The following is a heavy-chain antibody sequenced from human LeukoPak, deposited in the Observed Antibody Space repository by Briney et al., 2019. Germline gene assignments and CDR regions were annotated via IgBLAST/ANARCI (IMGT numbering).Heavy chain of an antibody. Sequence: GGSLRLSCAGSGFTFSSYSMTWVRQAPGKGLEWVSSITRSSIYTYYADSVKGRFTISRDNAKNSLYLQMNSLRAEDTAVYYCARDLTRWELYDYDAFDIWGQGTMVTVSS. CDR2: ITRSSIYT. CDR3: ARDLTRWELYDYDAFDI. V-gene: IGHV3-21*01. CDR1: GFTFSSYS. J-gene: IGHJ3*02. D-gene: IGHD1-26*01.